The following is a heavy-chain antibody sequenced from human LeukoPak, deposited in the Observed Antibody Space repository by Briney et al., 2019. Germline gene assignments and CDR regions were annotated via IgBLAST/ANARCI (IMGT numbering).Heavy chain of an antibody. D-gene: IGHD6-19*01. CDR1: GFTFNSYW. Sequence: PGGSLSLSCAASGFTFNSYWMNWVRQATEQGLEWVANIKRDGSEKYYVDSVKGRFTISRDNAKNSLDLQMNSLRVEDTAVYYCARLGPASSGWPESFDYWGQGTLVTVSS. V-gene: IGHV3-7*03. CDR3: ARLGPASSGWPESFDY. J-gene: IGHJ4*02. CDR2: IKRDGSEK.